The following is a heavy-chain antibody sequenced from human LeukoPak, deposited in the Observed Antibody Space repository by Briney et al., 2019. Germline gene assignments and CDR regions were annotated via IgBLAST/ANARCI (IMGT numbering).Heavy chain of an antibody. CDR3: ARDDLGTYYYYGMDF. D-gene: IGHD3-3*01. Sequence: ASVKVSCKASGYTFITHGMHWVRQAPGQRLEWMGWINGGNGNTKYSQKFQGRVTITRDTSASTAYMELSSLRSEDMAVYYCARDDLGTYYYYGMDFWARGPRSPSP. CDR1: GYTFITHG. V-gene: IGHV1-3*01. J-gene: IGHJ6*02. CDR2: INGGNGNT.